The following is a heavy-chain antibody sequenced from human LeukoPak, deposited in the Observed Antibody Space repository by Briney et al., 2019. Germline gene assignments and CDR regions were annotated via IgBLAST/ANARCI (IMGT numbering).Heavy chain of an antibody. CDR2: IKQDRSEK. J-gene: IGHJ6*03. Sequence: ETLSLTCTVSGGSISSSSYYWGWIRQAPGKGLEWVANIKQDRSEKYYVDSVKGRFTVSRDNARNSLYLQMNSLSPEDTAVYYCARVEQRLVRLLGRDTTYNYYYYMDVWGKGTTVTVSS. V-gene: IGHV3-7*01. CDR3: ARVEQRLVRLLGRDTTYNYYYYMDV. D-gene: IGHD6-13*01. CDR1: GGSISSSSYY.